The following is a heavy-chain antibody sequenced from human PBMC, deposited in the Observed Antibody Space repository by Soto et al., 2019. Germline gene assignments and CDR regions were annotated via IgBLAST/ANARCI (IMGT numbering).Heavy chain of an antibody. J-gene: IGHJ4*02. D-gene: IGHD6-13*01. Sequence: HPGGSLRLSCAASGFTFSSYAMSWVRQAPGKGLEWVSAISGSGGSTYYADSVKGRFTISRDNSKNTLYLQMNSLRAEDTAVYYCASPLSIAAAGTDPQYFDYWGQGTLVTVSS. CDR3: ASPLSIAAAGTDPQYFDY. V-gene: IGHV3-23*01. CDR1: GFTFSSYA. CDR2: ISGSGGST.